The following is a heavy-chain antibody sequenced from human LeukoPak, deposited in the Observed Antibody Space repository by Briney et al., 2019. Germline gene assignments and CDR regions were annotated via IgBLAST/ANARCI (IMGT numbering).Heavy chain of an antibody. D-gene: IGHD3-10*01. J-gene: IGHJ4*02. Sequence: SETLSLTCTVSGGSISGYFWSWIRQPPGNGLEWIGYIHYSGSTNYNPSLNRRVTISVDTSKNQFSLRLSSVTAADTAVYYCAKYGITIVRGGKYYFDSWGQGTLVTVSS. V-gene: IGHV4-59*08. CDR2: IHYSGST. CDR1: GGSISGYF. CDR3: AKYGITIVRGGKYYFDS.